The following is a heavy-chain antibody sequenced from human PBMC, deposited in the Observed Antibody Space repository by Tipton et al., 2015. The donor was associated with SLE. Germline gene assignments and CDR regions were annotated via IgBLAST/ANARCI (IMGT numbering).Heavy chain of an antibody. CDR2: IYYSGST. V-gene: IGHV4-59*08. CDR1: GGSISSYY. J-gene: IGHJ5*02. CDR3: ARLGRGLSIHGFDP. D-gene: IGHD2-21*01. Sequence: LRLSCTVSGGSISSYYWSWIRQPPGKGLEWIGYIYYSGSTNYNPSLKSRVTISVDTSKNQFSLKLSSVTAADTAVYYCARLGRGLSIHGFDPWGQGTLVTVSS.